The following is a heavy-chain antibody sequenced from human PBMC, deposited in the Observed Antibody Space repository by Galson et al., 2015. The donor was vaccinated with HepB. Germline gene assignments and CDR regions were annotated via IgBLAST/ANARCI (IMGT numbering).Heavy chain of an antibody. CDR2: ISTRSGNT. CDR3: VRDRLHSFDY. CDR1: GYTFTSNG. Sequence: VKVSCKASGYTFTSNGISWVRQAPGQGLEWMGWISTRSGNTNYAQRLRGRVTMTTDTSTSTAYMELRRLRSDDTAIYYCVRDRLHSFDYWGQGTLVTVSS. J-gene: IGHJ4*02. V-gene: IGHV1-18*04.